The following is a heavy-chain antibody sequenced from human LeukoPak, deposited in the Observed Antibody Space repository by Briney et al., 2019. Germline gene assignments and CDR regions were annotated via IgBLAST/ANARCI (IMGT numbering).Heavy chain of an antibody. D-gene: IGHD6-6*01. CDR3: ASIAARRDLRPPVP. CDR2: INPNSGTT. V-gene: IGHV1-2*02. CDR1: GYTFTAYY. J-gene: IGHJ5*02. Sequence: ASVKVSCKATGYTFTAYYMQWVRQAPGQGLEWMGWINPNSGTTNCAQKCQGRVTMTRDTSISTAYMELNRLRSDDTAIYYCASIAARRDLRPPVPWGQGTLVTVSS.